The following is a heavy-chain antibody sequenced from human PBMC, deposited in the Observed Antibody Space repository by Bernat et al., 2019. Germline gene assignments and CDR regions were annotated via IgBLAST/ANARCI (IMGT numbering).Heavy chain of an antibody. Sequence: QVQLQQSGPGLVKPSQTLSLTCAISGESVSTNSAAWNWIRQSPSRGLEWLGRTYYRSKWYNDYAVSVKSRITINPNTSKNHFSLPLNPVRPEETAGYYCARYSTTDGGMDVWGQGTTVTVSS. J-gene: IGHJ6*02. V-gene: IGHV6-1*01. D-gene: IGHD1-14*01. CDR1: GESVSTNSAA. CDR2: TYYRSKWYN. CDR3: ARYSTTDGGMDV.